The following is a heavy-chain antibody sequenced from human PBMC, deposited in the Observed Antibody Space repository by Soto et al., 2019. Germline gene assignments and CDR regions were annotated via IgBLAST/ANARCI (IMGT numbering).Heavy chain of an antibody. Sequence: GGSLRRSCAASGFTFSSYGMHWVRQAPGKGLVWVSSINSDGSSTSYADSVKGRFTISRDNAKNTLYLQMNNLRAEDTAVYYCAAMQIRWGQGTLVHVSS. CDR1: GFTFSSYG. CDR2: INSDGSST. D-gene: IGHD2-2*01. J-gene: IGHJ4*02. V-gene: IGHV3-74*01. CDR3: AAMQIR.